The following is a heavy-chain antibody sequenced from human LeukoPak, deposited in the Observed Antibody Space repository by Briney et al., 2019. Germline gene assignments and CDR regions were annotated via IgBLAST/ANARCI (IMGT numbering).Heavy chain of an antibody. CDR3: ARDRQRYSSSSLDY. CDR1: GYTFTGYY. Sequence: GASVKVSCKACGYTFTGYYMHWVRQAPGQGLEWMGWINPNNGGTNYAQKFQGRVTMTRDKSISTAYMELSRLRSDDTAVYYCARDRQRYSSSSLDYWGQGTLVTVSS. V-gene: IGHV1-2*02. D-gene: IGHD6-6*01. J-gene: IGHJ4*02. CDR2: INPNNGGT.